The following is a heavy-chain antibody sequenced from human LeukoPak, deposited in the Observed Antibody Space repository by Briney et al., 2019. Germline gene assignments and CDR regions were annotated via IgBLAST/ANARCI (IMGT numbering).Heavy chain of an antibody. V-gene: IGHV4-4*02. CDR3: ARGEMATIEDAFDI. Sequence: SSETLSLTCAVSGGSISSSNWWSWVRQPPGKGLEWIGEIYHSGSTNYNPSLKSRVTISVDTSKNQFSLKLSSVTAADTAVYYCARGEMATIEDAFDIWGQGTMVTVSS. CDR1: GGSISSSNW. J-gene: IGHJ3*02. D-gene: IGHD5-24*01. CDR2: IYHSGST.